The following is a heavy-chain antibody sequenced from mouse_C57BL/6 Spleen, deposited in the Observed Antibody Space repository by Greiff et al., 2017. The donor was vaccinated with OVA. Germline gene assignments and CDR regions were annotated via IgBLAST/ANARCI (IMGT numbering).Heavy chain of an antibody. D-gene: IGHD2-1*01. J-gene: IGHJ2*01. Sequence: VQLQQSGPELVKPGASVKIPCKASGYTFTDYNMDWVKQSHGKSLEWIGDINPNNGGTIYNQKFKGKATLTVDKSSSTAYMELRSLTSEDTAVDYCARRDASTTRDYFDYWGQGTTLTVSS. CDR2: INPNNGGT. V-gene: IGHV1-18*01. CDR3: ARRDASTTRDYFDY. CDR1: GYTFTDYN.